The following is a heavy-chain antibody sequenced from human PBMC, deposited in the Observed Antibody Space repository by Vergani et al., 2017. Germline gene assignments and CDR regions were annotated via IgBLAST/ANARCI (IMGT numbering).Heavy chain of an antibody. J-gene: IGHJ6*02. Sequence: QVQLVQSGAEVKKPGASVKVSCKASGYTFTSYYMHWVRQAPGQGLEWMGIINPSGCSTSYAQKFQGRVTMTRDTSTSTVYMELSSLRSEDTAVYYCAREDIVATIPEDVWGQGTTVTVSS. CDR2: INPSGCST. CDR1: GYTFTSYY. D-gene: IGHD5-12*01. V-gene: IGHV1-46*03. CDR3: AREDIVATIPEDV.